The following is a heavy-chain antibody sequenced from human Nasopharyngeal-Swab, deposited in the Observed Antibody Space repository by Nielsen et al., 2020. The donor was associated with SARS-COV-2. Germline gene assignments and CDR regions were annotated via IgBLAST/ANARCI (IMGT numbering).Heavy chain of an antibody. CDR3: ARYSLWLPVNWFDP. V-gene: IGHV4-30-2*05. D-gene: IGHD5-18*01. Sequence: RQAPGKGLEWIGYIYHSGSTYYNPSLKSRVTISVDTSKNQFSLKLSSVTAADTAVYYCARYSLWLPVNWFDPWGQGTLVTVSS. CDR2: IYHSGST. J-gene: IGHJ5*02.